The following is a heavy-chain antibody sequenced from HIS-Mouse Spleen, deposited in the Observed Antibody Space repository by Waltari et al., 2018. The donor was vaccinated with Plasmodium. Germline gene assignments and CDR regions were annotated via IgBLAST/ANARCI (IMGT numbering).Heavy chain of an antibody. J-gene: IGHJ3*02. D-gene: IGHD6-13*01. V-gene: IGHV3-53*01. CDR2: MYSVGST. CDR3: ARSEQLIAFDI. CDR1: GFTVSSNY. Sequence: EVQLVESGGGLIQPGGSLRLSCAASGFTVSSNYMSWVRQAPGKGLEWVSVMYSVGSTYYAESVNGRVTISRDNSKNTLYLQMNSLRAEDTAVYYCARSEQLIAFDIWGQGTMVTVSS.